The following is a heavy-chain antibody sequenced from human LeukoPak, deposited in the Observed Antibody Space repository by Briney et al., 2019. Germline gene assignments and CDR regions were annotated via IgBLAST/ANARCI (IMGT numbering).Heavy chain of an antibody. J-gene: IGHJ4*02. D-gene: IGHD2-2*01. CDR3: ARGACSSTSWCPMDV. CDR2: INPNSGGT. CDR1: GYTFTGYY. V-gene: IGHV1-2*02. Sequence: ASVKVSCKASGYTFTGYYMHWVRQAPGQGLEWMGWINPNSGGTNYAQKFQGRVTMTRDTSISTAYMELSRLRSDDTAVYYCARGACSSTSWCPMDVWGQGTLVTVSS.